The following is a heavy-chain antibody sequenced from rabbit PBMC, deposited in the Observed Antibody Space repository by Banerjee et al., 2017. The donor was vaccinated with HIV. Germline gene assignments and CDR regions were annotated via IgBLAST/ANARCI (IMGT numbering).Heavy chain of an antibody. CDR2: IDTGSGGST. V-gene: IGHV1S45*01. CDR3: ARDLAGVIGWNFNL. Sequence: QEQLEESGGGLVKPGGTLTLTCKASGIDFSNYYYMCWVRQAPGKGLEWIGCIDTGSGGSTYYASWAKGRFTISKTSWTTVTLQMTSLTAADTASYFCARDLAGVIGWNFNLWGPGTLVTVS. CDR1: GIDFSNYYY. D-gene: IGHD4-1*01. J-gene: IGHJ4*01.